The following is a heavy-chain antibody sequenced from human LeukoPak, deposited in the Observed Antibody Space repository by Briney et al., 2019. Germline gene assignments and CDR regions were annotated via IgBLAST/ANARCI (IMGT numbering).Heavy chain of an antibody. D-gene: IGHD6-19*01. CDR2: INHSGST. CDR1: GGSFSGYY. CDR3: ARLPGWSFYFDY. Sequence: SETLSLTCAVYGGSFSGYYWSWIRQPSGKGLEWIGEINHSGSTNYNPSLKSRVTISVDTSKNQFSLKLSSVTAADTAVYYCARLPGWSFYFDYWGQGTLVTVSS. V-gene: IGHV4-34*01. J-gene: IGHJ4*02.